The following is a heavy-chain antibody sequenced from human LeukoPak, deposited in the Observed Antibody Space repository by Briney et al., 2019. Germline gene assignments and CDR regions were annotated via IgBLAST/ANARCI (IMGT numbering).Heavy chain of an antibody. Sequence: PSETLSLTCTVSGGSISSYYWSWIRQPAGKGLEWIGRIYTSGSTNYNPSLKSRVTMSVDTSKNQFSLKLSSVTAADTAVYYCARKGSAPTGRHSSGWRYWIWFDPWGQGTLVTVSS. CDR2: IYTSGST. J-gene: IGHJ5*02. D-gene: IGHD6-19*01. V-gene: IGHV4-4*07. CDR3: ARKGSAPTGRHSSGWRYWIWFDP. CDR1: GGSISSYY.